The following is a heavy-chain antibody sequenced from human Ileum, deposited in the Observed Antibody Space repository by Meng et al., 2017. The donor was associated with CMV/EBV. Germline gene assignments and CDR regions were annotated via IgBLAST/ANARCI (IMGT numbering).Heavy chain of an antibody. CDR3: ARGPLNADHYYDS. Sequence: SGGSISGSSSYWGWIRQPPGKAPEWIGSIYYTGNTYYTPSLKSPVTISVDTSQNQFSLQLTSVTAADTAVYFCARGPLNADHYYDSWGQGTLVTVSS. CDR1: GGSISGSSSY. CDR2: IYYTGNT. J-gene: IGHJ4*02. V-gene: IGHV4-39*07.